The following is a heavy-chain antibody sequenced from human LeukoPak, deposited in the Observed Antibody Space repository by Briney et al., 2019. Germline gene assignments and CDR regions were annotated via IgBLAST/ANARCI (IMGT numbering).Heavy chain of an antibody. V-gene: IGHV1-2*02. J-gene: IGHJ6*03. Sequence: GASVKVSCKASGYTFTGYYMHWVRQAPGQGLEWMGWINPNSGGTNYSQKFQGRVTMTRDTSISTAYMELNRLRSDDTAVYYCARANYYYYYYMDVWGKGTTVTVSS. CDR1: GYTFTGYY. CDR2: INPNSGGT. CDR3: ARANYYYYYYMDV.